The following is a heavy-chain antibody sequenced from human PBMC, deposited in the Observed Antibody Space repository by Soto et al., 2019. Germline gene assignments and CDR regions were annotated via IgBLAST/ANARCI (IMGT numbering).Heavy chain of an antibody. CDR2: ISYDGSNK. J-gene: IGHJ4*02. CDR3: AKFAGGHSSSPPFDY. CDR1: GFTFSSYG. V-gene: IGHV3-30*18. D-gene: IGHD6-6*01. Sequence: VQLVESGGGLVQPGGSLRLSCAASGFTFSSYGMHWVRQAPGKGLEWVAVISYDGSNKYYADSVKGRFTISRDNSKNTLYLQMNSLRAEDTAVYYCAKFAGGHSSSPPFDYWGQGTLVTVSS.